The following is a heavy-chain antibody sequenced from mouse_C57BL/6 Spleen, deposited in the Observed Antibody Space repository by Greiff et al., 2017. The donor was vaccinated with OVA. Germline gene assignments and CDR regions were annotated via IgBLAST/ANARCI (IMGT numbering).Heavy chain of an antibody. J-gene: IGHJ1*03. V-gene: IGHV1-53*01. Sequence: ASGYTFTSYWMHWVKQRPGQGLEWIGNINPSNGGTNYNEKFKSKATLTVDKSSSTAYMQLSSLTSEDSAVYYCARRSTMVNWYFDVWGTGTTVTVSS. CDR2: INPSNGGT. D-gene: IGHD2-1*01. CDR3: ARRSTMVNWYFDV. CDR1: GYTFTSYW.